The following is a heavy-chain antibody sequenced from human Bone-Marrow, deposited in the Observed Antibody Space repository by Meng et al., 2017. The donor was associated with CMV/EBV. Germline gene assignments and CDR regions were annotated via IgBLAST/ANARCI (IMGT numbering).Heavy chain of an antibody. V-gene: IGHV1-69*10. J-gene: IGHJ5*02. CDR1: GGSFSSYA. Sequence: SSVNFSCKPSGGSFSSYAISWVRQAPGQGLEWMGGIIPILGIANYAQKFQGRVTITADKSTSTAYMELSSLRSEDTAVYYCARDASFTRPGWFDPWGQGTLVTVSS. CDR2: IIPILGIA. CDR3: ARDASFTRPGWFDP. D-gene: IGHD2-15*01.